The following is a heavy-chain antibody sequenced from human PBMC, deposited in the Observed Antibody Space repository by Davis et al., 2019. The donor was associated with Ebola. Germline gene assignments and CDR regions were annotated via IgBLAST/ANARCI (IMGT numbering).Heavy chain of an antibody. CDR2: ISGSDGST. CDR3: AKGLSQYYYDRGYFDH. Sequence: PGGSLRLSCAASGFTFDDYAMGWVRQAPGKGLEWVSGISGSDGSTYDADSVRGRFTISRDNSRNTLNLQMNSLRPEDTAVYYCAKGLSQYYYDRGYFDHWGQGTLVTVSS. J-gene: IGHJ4*02. CDR1: GFTFDDYA. V-gene: IGHV3-23*01. D-gene: IGHD3-22*01.